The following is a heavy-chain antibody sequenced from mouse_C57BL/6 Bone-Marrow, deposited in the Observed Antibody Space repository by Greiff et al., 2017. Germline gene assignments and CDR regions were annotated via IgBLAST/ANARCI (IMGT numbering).Heavy chain of an antibody. J-gene: IGHJ2*01. CDR2: ISDGGSYT. CDR3: ARDPMGWPNFDY. Sequence: EVQLVESGGGLVKPGGSLKLSCAASGFTFSSYAMSWVRQTPEKRLEWVATISDGGSYTYYPDNVKGRFTISRDNAKNNLYLQMSHLKSEDTAMYYCARDPMGWPNFDYWGQGTTLTVSS. CDR1: GFTFSSYA. V-gene: IGHV5-4*01. D-gene: IGHD1-1*02.